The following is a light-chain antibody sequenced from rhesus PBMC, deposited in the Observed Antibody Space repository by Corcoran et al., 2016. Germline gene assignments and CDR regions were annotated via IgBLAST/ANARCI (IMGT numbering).Light chain of an antibody. CDR1: QSVSSS. CDR2: DAS. Sequence: EIVLTQSPATLSLSPGERATLSCRASQSVSSSLAWYQQKPGQAPRLFIYDASSRATGIPDRFSGSGAVTDFTLTISSLEPEEVGVYFCLQSSYWPRTFGQGTKVEIK. CDR3: LQSSYWPRT. J-gene: IGKJ1*01. V-gene: IGKV3-17*01.